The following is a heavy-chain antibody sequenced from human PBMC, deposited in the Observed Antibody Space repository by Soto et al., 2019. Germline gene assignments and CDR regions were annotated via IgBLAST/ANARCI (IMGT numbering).Heavy chain of an antibody. Sequence: QVQLVQSGAEVKKPGSSVKVSCKASGGTFSSYAISWVRQAPGQGLEWMGGIIPIFGTANYAQKFQGRVTITADEPTSTAYMELSSLRSEDTAVYYCAAHIYGSGSYYRGGTWFDPWGQGTLVTVSS. V-gene: IGHV1-69*01. CDR3: AAHIYGSGSYYRGGTWFDP. CDR2: IIPIFGTA. CDR1: GGTFSSYA. J-gene: IGHJ5*02. D-gene: IGHD3-10*01.